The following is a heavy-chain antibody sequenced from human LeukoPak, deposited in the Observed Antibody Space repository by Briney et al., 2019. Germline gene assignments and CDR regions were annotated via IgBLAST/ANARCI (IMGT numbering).Heavy chain of an antibody. CDR2: IIPIFGTA. J-gene: IGHJ3*02. CDR1: GYTFTGYY. Sequence: ASVKVSCKASGYTFTGYYMHWVRQAPGQGLEWMGGIIPIFGTANYAQKFQGRVTITADESTSTAYMELSSLRSEDTAVYYCARDRAGWRGSGSSIWGQGTMVTVSS. CDR3: ARDRAGWRGSGSSI. D-gene: IGHD3-10*01. V-gene: IGHV1-69*13.